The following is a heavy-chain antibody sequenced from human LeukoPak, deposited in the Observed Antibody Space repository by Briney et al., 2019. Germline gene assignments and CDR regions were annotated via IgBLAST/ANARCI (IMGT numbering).Heavy chain of an antibody. V-gene: IGHV4-34*01. CDR3: ARQMGFPWYFDL. Sequence: PSETLSRTCAVYGGSFSDYYWSWIRQPPTKGLEWIGEINHSGSTNYNPSLKSRVTISVDTSKNQFSLKLSSVTAADTAVFYCARQMGFPWYFDLWGRGTLVTVSS. CDR2: INHSGST. J-gene: IGHJ2*01. CDR1: GGSFSDYY. D-gene: IGHD5-24*01.